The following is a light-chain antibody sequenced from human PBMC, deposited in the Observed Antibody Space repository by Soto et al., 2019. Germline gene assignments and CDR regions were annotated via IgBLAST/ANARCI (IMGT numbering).Light chain of an antibody. J-gene: IGKJ1*01. V-gene: IGKV3-20*01. Sequence: DIVLTESPGTLSLSPGERGTLSCRASQSVSNSYLAWYQQKPGQAPRLLIYGASSRATGIPDRFSGSGSGTDFTLTISRLEPEDFAVYYCQQYGSLPRTFGQGTKVDIK. CDR3: QQYGSLPRT. CDR1: QSVSNSY. CDR2: GAS.